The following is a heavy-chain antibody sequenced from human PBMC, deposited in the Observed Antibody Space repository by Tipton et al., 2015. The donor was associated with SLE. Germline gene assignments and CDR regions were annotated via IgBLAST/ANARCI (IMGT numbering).Heavy chain of an antibody. D-gene: IGHD6-19*01. CDR3: TTGPNLHSSGWSFDL. V-gene: IGHV3-15*07. CDR1: GFTFSNVW. Sequence: GPLRLSCAASGFTFSNVWMNWVRQAPGKGLEWVGRIKSKTDGGTTDYAAPVKGRFTISRDDSKNTLYLQMNSLKTEDTAVYYCTTGPNLHSSGWSFDLWGRGTLVTVSS. J-gene: IGHJ2*01. CDR2: IKSKTDGGTT.